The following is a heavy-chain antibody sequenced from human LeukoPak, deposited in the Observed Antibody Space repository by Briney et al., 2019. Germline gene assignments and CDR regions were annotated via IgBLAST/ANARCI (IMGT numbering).Heavy chain of an antibody. V-gene: IGHV3-23*01. CDR3: ARAGRFLEWLLDY. Sequence: GGSLRLSCAASGFTFSSYAMSWVRQAPGKGLEWVSAISGSGGSTYYADSVKGRLTISRDNSKNTLYLQMNSLRAEDTAVYYCARAGRFLEWLLDYWGQGTLVTVSS. CDR2: ISGSGGST. J-gene: IGHJ4*02. D-gene: IGHD3-3*01. CDR1: GFTFSSYA.